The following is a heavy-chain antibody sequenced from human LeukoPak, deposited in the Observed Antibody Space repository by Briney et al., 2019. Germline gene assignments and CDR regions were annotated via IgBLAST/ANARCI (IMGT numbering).Heavy chain of an antibody. CDR2: INTSGST. CDR3: ARGRYYTSGQWRGYFDY. CDR1: GGSINSDSYY. D-gene: IGHD2-8*01. J-gene: IGHJ4*02. Sequence: SETLSLTCTVSGGSINSDSYYWSWIRQPAGRGLDWIGRINTSGSTNYRPSLKSRVTMSVDTSQNQFPMKLSSVTAADTAVYYCARGRYYTSGQWRGYFDYWGQGTLVTVSS. V-gene: IGHV4-61*02.